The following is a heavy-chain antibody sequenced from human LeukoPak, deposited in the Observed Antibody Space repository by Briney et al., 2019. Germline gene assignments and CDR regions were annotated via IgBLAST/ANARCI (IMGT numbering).Heavy chain of an antibody. CDR1: GFTFSSYW. Sequence: GGSLRLSCTASGFTFSSYWMHWVRQAPGKGLVWVSRINSDGGSTSYADSVKGRFTISRDNAKNTLYLQMNSLRAEDTAVYYCARDLFTSFGGVIVTPYFDYWGQGTLVTVSS. CDR3: ARDLFTSFGGVIVTPYFDY. CDR2: INSDGGST. J-gene: IGHJ4*02. D-gene: IGHD3-16*02. V-gene: IGHV3-74*01.